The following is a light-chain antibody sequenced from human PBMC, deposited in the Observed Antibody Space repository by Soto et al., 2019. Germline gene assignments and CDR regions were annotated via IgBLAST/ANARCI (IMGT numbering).Light chain of an antibody. Sequence: DIVMTQTPLSLSVTPGQSASISCTSSQSLLHGNGRTYLYWYLQKPGQPPQLLIYEVSNRFSGGPYRFSGSGSGTDFTLKISRVEAEDVGVYYCLQSIRLPLTFGGGTKVEIK. J-gene: IGKJ4*01. CDR2: EVS. V-gene: IGKV2D-29*01. CDR3: LQSIRLPLT. CDR1: QSLLHGNGRTY.